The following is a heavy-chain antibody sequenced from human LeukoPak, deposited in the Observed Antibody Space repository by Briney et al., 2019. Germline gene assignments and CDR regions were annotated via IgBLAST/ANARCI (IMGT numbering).Heavy chain of an antibody. J-gene: IGHJ4*02. CDR2: ISSSSSYI. V-gene: IGHV3-21*01. Sequence: GGSLRLSCAASGFTFSSYSMNWVRQAPGKGLEWVSSISSSSSYIYYADSVKGRFTISRDNAKNSLYLQMNSLRAEDTAVYYCAKASYTTDYFDYWGQGTLVTVSS. D-gene: IGHD3-16*01. CDR3: AKASYTTDYFDY. CDR1: GFTFSSYS.